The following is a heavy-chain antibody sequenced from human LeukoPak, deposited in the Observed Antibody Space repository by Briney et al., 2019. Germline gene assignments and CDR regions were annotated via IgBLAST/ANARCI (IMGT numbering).Heavy chain of an antibody. V-gene: IGHV3-33*01. D-gene: IGHD2-15*01. CDR3: ARGPYKGGGAFDI. Sequence: PGGSLRLSCAASGFTFSSYGMHWVRQAPGKGLEWVAVIWYDGSNKYYADSVKGRFTISRDNSKNTLYLQMNSLRAEDTAVYYCARGPYKGGGAFDIWGQGTMVTVSS. J-gene: IGHJ3*02. CDR2: IWYDGSNK. CDR1: GFTFSSYG.